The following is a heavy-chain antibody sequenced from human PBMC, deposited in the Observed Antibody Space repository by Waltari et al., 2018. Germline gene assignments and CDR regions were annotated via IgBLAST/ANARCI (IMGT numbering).Heavy chain of an antibody. CDR1: GGSISSYY. V-gene: IGHV4-4*07. D-gene: IGHD6-19*01. J-gene: IGHJ5*02. CDR2: IYTSGST. Sequence: QVQLQESGPGLVKPSETLSLTCTVPGGSISSYYWSWIRQPAGKGLEWIGRIYTSGSTNYNPSLKSRVTMSVDTSKNQFSLKLSSVTAAGTAVYYCARDVRIAVAGTYWFDPWGQGTLVTVSS. CDR3: ARDVRIAVAGTYWFDP.